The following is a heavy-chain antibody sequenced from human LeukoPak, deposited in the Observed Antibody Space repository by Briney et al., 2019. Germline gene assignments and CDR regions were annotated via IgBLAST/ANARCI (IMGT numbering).Heavy chain of an antibody. J-gene: IGHJ6*02. V-gene: IGHV3-66*01. CDR1: GFTFSSYW. D-gene: IGHD2-2*01. CDR2: MYSGGST. CDR3: AREQVVVGRGYYGMDV. Sequence: QTGGSLRLSCAASGFTFSSYWMHWVRQAPGKGLEWVSVMYSGGSTFYGDSVKGRFTSSRDNSMNTLYLQMNSLRVDDTAVYYCAREQVVVGRGYYGMDVWGQGTTVTVSS.